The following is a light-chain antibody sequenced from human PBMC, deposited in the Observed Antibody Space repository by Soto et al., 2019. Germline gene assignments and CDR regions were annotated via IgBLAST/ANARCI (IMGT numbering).Light chain of an antibody. J-gene: IGKJ1*01. CDR1: QNVSSN. CDR3: QQYNIWPQT. CDR2: GAS. V-gene: IGKV3-15*01. Sequence: IVLTQSPATLSLSPGERATLSCRASQNVSSNLAWYQQKPGQAPRLLIYGASTRATGIPARFSGSGSGTEFTLTISSLQSEDFAVYFCQQYNIWPQTFGQGTKVDI.